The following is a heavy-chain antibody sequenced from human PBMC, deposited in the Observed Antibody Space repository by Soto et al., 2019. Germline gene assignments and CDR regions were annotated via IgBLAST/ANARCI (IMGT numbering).Heavy chain of an antibody. Sequence: QITLKESGPTLVKPTQTLTLTCTFSGFSLGTHGVAVGWVRQPAGKALEWLALSYWDDGKYYSASLNSRLTITKDTSKSPVVLTMTSMDPVDTGTYSCAHAMLYCTGGSCSTDFDSWGQGTLVTVSS. CDR3: AHAMLYCTGGSCSTDFDS. CDR2: SYWDDGK. V-gene: IGHV2-5*02. D-gene: IGHD2-15*01. J-gene: IGHJ4*02. CDR1: GFSLGTHGVA.